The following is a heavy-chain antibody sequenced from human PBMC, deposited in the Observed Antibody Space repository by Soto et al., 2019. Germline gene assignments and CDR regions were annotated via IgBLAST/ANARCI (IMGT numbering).Heavy chain of an antibody. V-gene: IGHV4-30-2*05. Sequence: QLQLQESGSGLVKPSQTLSLTCAVSGGSISSGHYPWTWIRQPPGKGLEWIGYIYPGENTYYNPSLKSRVSLSVDTSKNQFSLNLTSVTAADTAMYYCARSSRSYFDYWGQGTLVTVSS. CDR2: IYPGENT. CDR1: GGSISSGHYP. J-gene: IGHJ4*02. CDR3: ARSSRSYFDY.